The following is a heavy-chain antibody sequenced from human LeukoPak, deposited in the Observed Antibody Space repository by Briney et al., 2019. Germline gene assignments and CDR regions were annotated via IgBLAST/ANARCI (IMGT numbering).Heavy chain of an antibody. CDR3: ARGPHVVAAAGLDY. V-gene: IGHV1-18*01. Sequence: PSVKVSCKASGYTLTIYGLSWERQVPEQGIEWMGWISAYKGNTNYAQKLQGRVTMTTDTSTSTAYMELRSRRSDDTAVYYCARGPHVVAAAGLDYWGQGTLVTVSS. CDR1: GYTLTIYG. CDR2: ISAYKGNT. J-gene: IGHJ4*02. D-gene: IGHD6-13*01.